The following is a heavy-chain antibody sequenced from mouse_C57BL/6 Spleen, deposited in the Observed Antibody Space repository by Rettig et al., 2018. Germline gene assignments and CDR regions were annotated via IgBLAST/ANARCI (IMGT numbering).Heavy chain of an antibody. J-gene: IGHJ3*01. Sequence: NYNSALKSRLSISKDNSKSQVFLKMNSLQTDDTAMYYCASVYDGYAFAYWGQGTLVTVSA. CDR3: ASVYDGYAFAY. D-gene: IGHD2-3*01. V-gene: IGHV2-6*01.